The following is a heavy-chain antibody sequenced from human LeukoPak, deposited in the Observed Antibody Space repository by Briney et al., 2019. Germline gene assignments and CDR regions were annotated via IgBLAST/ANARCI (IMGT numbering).Heavy chain of an antibody. J-gene: IGHJ4*02. Sequence: GGSLRLSCAAYGFTFSNDWMSWVRQAPGKGLEWVGRIKSKTDGGTTEYAAPVKGRFTISRDDSKTALHLHINSLKPGDTAVYFCTTDTYFYGSGSYYLRFDYWGQGTLVTLSS. D-gene: IGHD3-10*01. CDR1: GFTFSNDW. CDR3: TTDTYFYGSGSYYLRFDY. CDR2: IKSKTDGGTT. V-gene: IGHV3-15*01.